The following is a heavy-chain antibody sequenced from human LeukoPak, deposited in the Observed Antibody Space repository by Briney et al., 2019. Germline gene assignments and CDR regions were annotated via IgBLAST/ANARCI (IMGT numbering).Heavy chain of an antibody. J-gene: IGHJ4*02. CDR3: ARGRTTVTTPLDY. D-gene: IGHD4-17*01. V-gene: IGHV4-61*01. CDR2: VYYSGTT. CDR1: GGSISSSSYY. Sequence: SETLSLTCTVSGGSISSSSYYWSWIRQPPGKGLEWIGYVYYSGTTKYNPSLKSRVTISIDTSKKQFSLEVISVTAADTAVYYCARGRTTVTTPLDYWGQGVLVTVSS.